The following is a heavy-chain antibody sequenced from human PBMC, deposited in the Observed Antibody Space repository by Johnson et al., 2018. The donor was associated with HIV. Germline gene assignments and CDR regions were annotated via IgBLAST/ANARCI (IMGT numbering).Heavy chain of an antibody. Sequence: VQLVESGGGLVKPGGSLRLSCAAYGFTFDDYGMNWVRQAPGKGLEWVSGINWNGGSTGYADSVKGRFTISRDNAKNSLHLQMNSLRAEDTAFYYCARDRRNRQWQRLDAFDIWGQGTMVIVSS. D-gene: IGHD6-19*01. CDR3: ARDRRNRQWQRLDAFDI. CDR2: INWNGGST. V-gene: IGHV3-20*04. CDR1: GFTFDDYG. J-gene: IGHJ3*02.